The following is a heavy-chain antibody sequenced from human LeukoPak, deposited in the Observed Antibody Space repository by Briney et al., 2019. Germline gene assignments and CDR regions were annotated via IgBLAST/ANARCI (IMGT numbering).Heavy chain of an antibody. CDR2: INQDGSEK. V-gene: IGHV3-7*03. Sequence: GGSLRLSCAASGFTFGTYWMNWVRRAPGKGLEWVANINQDGSEKYYVDSVKGRFTISRDNAKNSLYLQMNNLRVEDTAVYYCARDRGQVGLFDYWGRGTLVTVSS. D-gene: IGHD1-26*01. CDR1: GFTFGTYW. CDR3: ARDRGQVGLFDY. J-gene: IGHJ4*02.